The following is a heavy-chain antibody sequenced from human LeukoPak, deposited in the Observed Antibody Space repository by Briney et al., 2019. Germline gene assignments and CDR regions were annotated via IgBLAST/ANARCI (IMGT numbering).Heavy chain of an antibody. J-gene: IGHJ4*02. Sequence: SQTLSLTCTVSGGSISSGSYYWSWIRQPAGKGLEWIGRIYTSGSTNYNPSLKSRVTISVDTSKNQFSLNLSSVTAADTAVYYCARGGEYCSSTSCYGRFDYWGQGTLVTVSS. CDR3: ARGGEYCSSTSCYGRFDY. V-gene: IGHV4-61*02. CDR1: GGSISSGSYY. D-gene: IGHD2-2*01. CDR2: IYTSGST.